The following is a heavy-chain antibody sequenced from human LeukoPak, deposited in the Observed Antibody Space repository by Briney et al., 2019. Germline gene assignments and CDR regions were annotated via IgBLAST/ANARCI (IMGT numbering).Heavy chain of an antibody. CDR3: AREDVLLHAFDI. J-gene: IGHJ3*02. V-gene: IGHV4-30-4*08. D-gene: IGHD3-10*01. CDR1: GGSISSGDYY. Sequence: SETLSLTCTVSGGSISSGDYYWSWIRQPPGKGLEWIGYIYYSGSTYYNPSLKSRVTISVDTSKNQFSLKLSSVTAADTAVYYCAREDVLLHAFDIWGQGTMVTASS. CDR2: IYYSGST.